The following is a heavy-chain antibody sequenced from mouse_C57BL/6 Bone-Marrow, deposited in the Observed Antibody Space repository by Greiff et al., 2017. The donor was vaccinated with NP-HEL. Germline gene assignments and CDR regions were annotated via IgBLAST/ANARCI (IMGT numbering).Heavy chain of an antibody. D-gene: IGHD1-1*01. Sequence: VKLQESGAELARPGASVKLSCKASGYTFTSYGISWVKQRTGQGLEWIGEIYPRSGNTYYNEKFKGKATLTADKSSSTAYMELRSLKDEDSAVYFCARSYYGSRCVWGKGKKVTVSS. J-gene: IGHJ1*03. CDR3: ARSYYGSRCV. CDR2: IYPRSGNT. V-gene: IGHV1-81*01. CDR1: GYTFTSYG.